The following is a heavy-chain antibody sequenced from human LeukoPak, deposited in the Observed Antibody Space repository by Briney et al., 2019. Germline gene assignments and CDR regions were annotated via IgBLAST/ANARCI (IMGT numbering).Heavy chain of an antibody. D-gene: IGHD3-22*01. CDR2: IYYSGST. CDR3: ARCFTDYYDSSGYPNWFDP. V-gene: IGHV4-39*07. J-gene: IGHJ5*02. Sequence: PSETLSLTCTVSGGSISSSSYYWGWIRQPPGKGLEWIGSIYYSGSTYYNPSLKSRVTISVDTSKNQFSLKLSSVTAADTVVYYCARCFTDYYDSSGYPNWFDPWGQGTLVTVSS. CDR1: GGSISSSSYY.